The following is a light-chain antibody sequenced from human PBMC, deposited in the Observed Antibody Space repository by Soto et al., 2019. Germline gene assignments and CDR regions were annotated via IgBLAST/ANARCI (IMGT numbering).Light chain of an antibody. CDR1: QGISNY. CDR2: DAS. V-gene: IGKV1-5*01. CDR3: QQYESSSYT. J-gene: IGKJ2*01. Sequence: DIQMTQSPSSLSASVGDRVTITCRASQGISNYLAWYQQKPGKAPNLLIYDASSLEGGVSSRFSGSGSGTEFTLTVSSLQPDDFATYYCQQYESSSYTFGQGTKVDI.